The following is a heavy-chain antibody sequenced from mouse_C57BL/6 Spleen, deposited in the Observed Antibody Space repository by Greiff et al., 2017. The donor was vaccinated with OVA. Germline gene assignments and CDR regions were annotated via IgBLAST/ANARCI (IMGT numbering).Heavy chain of an antibody. D-gene: IGHD2-2*01. Sequence: VQLQQSGPELVKPGASVKISCKASGYTFTDYYMNWVKQSHGKSLEWIGDINPNNGGTSNNQKFKGKATLTVEKSSSTAYMELRSLTSEASAVDYCARRMIYYGYDGIDYWGQGTTLTVSS. CDR1: GYTFTDYY. V-gene: IGHV1-26*01. J-gene: IGHJ2*01. CDR3: ARRMIYYGYDGIDY. CDR2: INPNNGGT.